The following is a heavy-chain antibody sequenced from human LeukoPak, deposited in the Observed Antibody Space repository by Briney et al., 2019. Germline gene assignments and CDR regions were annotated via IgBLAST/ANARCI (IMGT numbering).Heavy chain of an antibody. J-gene: IGHJ3*02. CDR2: IYYSGST. V-gene: IGHV4-59*01. CDR1: GGSISSYY. Sequence: PSETLSLTCTVSGGSISSYYWSWIRQPPGKGLEWIGYIYYSGSTNYNPSLKSRVAISVDTSKNQFSLKLSSVTAADTAVYYCAREDIVAPRAFDIWGQGTVVTVSS. D-gene: IGHD5-12*01. CDR3: AREDIVAPRAFDI.